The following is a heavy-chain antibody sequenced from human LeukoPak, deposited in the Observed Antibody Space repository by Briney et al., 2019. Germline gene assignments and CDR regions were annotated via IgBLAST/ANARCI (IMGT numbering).Heavy chain of an antibody. J-gene: IGHJ5*02. CDR1: GYTFTSYD. D-gene: IGHD3-16*02. CDR3: ARDNSVGDIAWWFDP. Sequence: ASVKVSCKASGYTFTSYDINWVRQATGQGLEWMGWMNPNSGNTGYAQKFQGRVTMTRDMSTTTDYMELSSLRSEDTAVYYCARDNSVGDIAWWFDPWGQGTLVTVSS. V-gene: IGHV1-8*01. CDR2: MNPNSGNT.